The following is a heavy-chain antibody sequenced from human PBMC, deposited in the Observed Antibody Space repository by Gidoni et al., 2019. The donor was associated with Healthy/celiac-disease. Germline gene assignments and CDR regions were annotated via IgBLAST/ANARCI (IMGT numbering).Heavy chain of an antibody. CDR1: GFPFSSYA. CDR3: AKDRSGYYWDAFDI. Sequence: EVQLLESGGGLVQPGWSQRLSCAASGFPFSSYAMIWVRQAPGKGVEWVSDISGRGGSTYYADSVKGRFIISRDNYKNTRYLQMNSLRAEDTAVYYCAKDRSGYYWDAFDIWGQGTMVTVSS. D-gene: IGHD3-22*01. CDR2: ISGRGGST. J-gene: IGHJ3*02. V-gene: IGHV3-23*01.